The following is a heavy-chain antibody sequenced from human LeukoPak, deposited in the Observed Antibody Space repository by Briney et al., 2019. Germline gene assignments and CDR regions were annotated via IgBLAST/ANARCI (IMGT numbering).Heavy chain of an antibody. CDR2: IYYSGSA. Sequence: KASETLSLTCTVSGVSITSYFWSWIRQPPGKGLEWIGYIYYSGSASYNPSLKSRATLSIDTSKNQFSLNLTSVRAADTAFYYCAREGNTWFDPWGQGTLVTVSS. V-gene: IGHV4-59*12. J-gene: IGHJ5*02. CDR3: AREGNTWFDP. CDR1: GVSITSYF.